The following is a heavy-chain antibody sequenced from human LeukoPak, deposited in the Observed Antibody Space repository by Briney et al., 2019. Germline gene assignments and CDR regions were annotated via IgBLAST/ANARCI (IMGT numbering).Heavy chain of an antibody. CDR1: GFTVSSNY. Sequence: PGGSLRLSCAASGFTVSSNYMSWVRQAPGKGLEWVSVIYSGGSTYYADSVKGRFTISRDNSKNTLYLQMNSLRAEDTAVYYCAKGRGTGVTTPGAFDIWGQGTMVTVSS. CDR2: IYSGGST. CDR3: AKGRGTGVTTPGAFDI. J-gene: IGHJ3*02. V-gene: IGHV3-53*01. D-gene: IGHD1-26*01.